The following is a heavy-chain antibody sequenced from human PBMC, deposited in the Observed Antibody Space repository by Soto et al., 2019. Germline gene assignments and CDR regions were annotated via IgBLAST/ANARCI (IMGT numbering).Heavy chain of an antibody. CDR1: GFPFGPFY. J-gene: IGHJ3*02. Sequence: EVQLVESGGGLIQPGESLRLSCAASGFPFGPFYMHWVRQAPGKGLEWVSHINGDGTTTVYADSVKGRFTISRDNAKNTVYLQMTSLIAEDTAVYYCASDRGYPDSFDIWGQGTMVTVSS. V-gene: IGHV3-74*01. D-gene: IGHD2-2*01. CDR2: INGDGTTT. CDR3: ASDRGYPDSFDI.